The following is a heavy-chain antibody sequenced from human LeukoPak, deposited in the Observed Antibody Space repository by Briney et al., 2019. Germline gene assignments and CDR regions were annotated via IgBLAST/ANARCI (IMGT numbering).Heavy chain of an antibody. V-gene: IGHV4-30-2*01. Sequence: SQTLSLTCTVSGGSISSGGYYWSWIRQPLGKGLEWIGYIYHSGSTYYNPSLKSRVTISVDTSKNQFSLKLSSVTAADTAVYYCASTDIVVVPAAIQECFDYWGQGTLVTVSS. D-gene: IGHD2-2*02. J-gene: IGHJ4*02. CDR3: ASTDIVVVPAAIQECFDY. CDR1: GGSISSGGYY. CDR2: IYHSGST.